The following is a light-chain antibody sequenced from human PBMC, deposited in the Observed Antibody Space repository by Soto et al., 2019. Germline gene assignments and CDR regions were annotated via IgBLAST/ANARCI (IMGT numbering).Light chain of an antibody. CDR3: AAWDDSLNGPG. J-gene: IGLJ3*02. Sequence: QSVLTQPPSASGTPGQRVTISCSGSSSNIGSNTVNWYQQLPGTAPKLLIYSNNRRPSGVPDRFSGSKSGTSASLAISGLQSEDEADYYCAAWDDSLNGPGFGGGTQLTVL. CDR1: SSNIGSNT. CDR2: SNN. V-gene: IGLV1-44*01.